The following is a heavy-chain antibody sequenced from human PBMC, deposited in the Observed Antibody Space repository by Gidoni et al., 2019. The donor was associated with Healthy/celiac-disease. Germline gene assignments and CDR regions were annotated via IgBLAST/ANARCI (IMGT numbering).Heavy chain of an antibody. J-gene: IGHJ5*02. Sequence: QVQLQQWGAGLLKPSETLSLTPAVYGGSFSGYYWSWIRQPPGQGLEWIGEINHSGSTNYNPSLKSRVTISVDTSKNQFSLKLSSVTAADTAVYYCARVGGYCSSTSCHNWFDPWGQGTLVTVSS. CDR2: INHSGST. D-gene: IGHD2-2*01. V-gene: IGHV4-34*01. CDR3: ARVGGYCSSTSCHNWFDP. CDR1: GGSFSGYY.